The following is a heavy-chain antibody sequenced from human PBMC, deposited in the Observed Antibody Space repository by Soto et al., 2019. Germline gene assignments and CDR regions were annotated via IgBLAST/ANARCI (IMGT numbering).Heavy chain of an antibody. CDR1: GFTFSSYA. Sequence: PCGSLRLSCAASGFTFSSYAMSWVRQAPGKGLEWVSVISGSGGSTYYADSVKGRFTISRDNSKSTVYLQMNSLRAEDTAVYYCAPQRSVGAPTDYWGQGTLVTVSS. CDR3: APQRSVGAPTDY. D-gene: IGHD1-26*01. V-gene: IGHV3-23*01. CDR2: ISGSGGST. J-gene: IGHJ4*02.